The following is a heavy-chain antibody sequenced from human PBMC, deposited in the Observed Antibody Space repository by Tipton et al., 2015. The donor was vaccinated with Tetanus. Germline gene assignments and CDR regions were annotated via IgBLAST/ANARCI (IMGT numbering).Heavy chain of an antibody. D-gene: IGHD3-10*01. CDR1: GGSINSGTYY. V-gene: IGHV4-39*07. Sequence: GLVKPSEAVSLTCSVSGGSINSGTYYWSWIRQPPGKGLEWIGSIYSYNGNTFQNPSLKGRVTLSLDTAKNQFSLTLRSVTAADTAVYYCARGGTMVHGVILQDHFYYWGQGTLVTVSS. CDR2: IYSYNGNT. CDR3: ARGGTMVHGVILQDHFYY. J-gene: IGHJ4*02.